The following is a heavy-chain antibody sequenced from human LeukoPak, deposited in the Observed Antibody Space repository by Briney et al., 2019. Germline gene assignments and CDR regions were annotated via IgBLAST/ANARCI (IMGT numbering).Heavy chain of an antibody. V-gene: IGHV1-18*01. CDR2: ISAYNGNT. CDR3: ARADSTVGTHYFDY. CDR1: GYTFTSYG. D-gene: IGHD4-23*01. Sequence: ASVKVSCKASGYTFTSYGISWVRQAPGQGLEWMGWISAYNGNTNYAQKLQGRVTMTTDTSTSTAYMELRSLRSDDTAVYYCARADSTVGTHYFDYWGQGTLVTVSS. J-gene: IGHJ4*02.